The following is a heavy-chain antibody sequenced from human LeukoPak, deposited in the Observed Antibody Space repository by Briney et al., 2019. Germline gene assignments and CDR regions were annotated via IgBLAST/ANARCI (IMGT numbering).Heavy chain of an antibody. V-gene: IGHV4-31*03. CDR3: ARVDYYGSGNYFDY. D-gene: IGHD3-10*01. Sequence: SQTLSLTCTVSGGSISSGDYYRSWIRQHPGKGLEWIGYIYYSGSTYYNPSLESRVTISVDTSKNQLSLKLSSVTAADTAVYYCARVDYYGSGNYFDYWGQGTLVTVSS. J-gene: IGHJ4*02. CDR1: GGSISSGDYY. CDR2: IYYSGST.